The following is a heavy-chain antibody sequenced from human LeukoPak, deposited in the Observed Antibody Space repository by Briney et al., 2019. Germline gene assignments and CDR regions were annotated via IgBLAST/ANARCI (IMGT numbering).Heavy chain of an antibody. Sequence: GGSLRLSCEASGFIFRSYWMYWVRQAPGKGLMWVSRIINDGSSTTYADSVRGRFTVSRENAKNTLYLQMNSQRAEDTAVYYCARVRYSSGWRNSTDAFDIWGQGTMVTVSS. V-gene: IGHV3-74*01. D-gene: IGHD6-19*01. J-gene: IGHJ3*02. CDR3: ARVRYSSGWRNSTDAFDI. CDR2: IINDGSST. CDR1: GFIFRSYW.